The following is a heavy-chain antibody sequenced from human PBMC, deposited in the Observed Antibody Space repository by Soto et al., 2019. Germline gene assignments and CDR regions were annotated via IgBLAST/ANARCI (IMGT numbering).Heavy chain of an antibody. CDR2: AYHNGLT. Sequence: SETLSLTCAVSGDSITSNVWWICIRQSPGKGLEWIGEAYHNGLTNYNPSLKSRVTMSTDTSKNQFSLKLTSVTAADTAMYYCARDAALPGEDDRFEYWGQGTLVTVSS. J-gene: IGHJ4*02. V-gene: IGHV4-4*02. CDR1: GDSITSNVW. CDR3: ARDAALPGEDDRFEY. D-gene: IGHD1-1*01.